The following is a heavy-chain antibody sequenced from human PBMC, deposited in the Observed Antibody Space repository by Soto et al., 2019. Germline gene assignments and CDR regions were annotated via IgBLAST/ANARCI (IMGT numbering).Heavy chain of an antibody. J-gene: IGHJ3*02. CDR3: AKGRSFSRDAFDI. CDR1: GFTFSNYA. CDR2: ISGRGGAT. Sequence: EVQLLESGGGLVQPGGSLRVSCAASGFTFSNYAMNWVRQAPGEGLEWVSAISGRGGATFYADSVKGRFTISRDNSKNTLYLQLNSLRADDTAVYHCAKGRSFSRDAFDIWGQGTVVTVSS. V-gene: IGHV3-23*01.